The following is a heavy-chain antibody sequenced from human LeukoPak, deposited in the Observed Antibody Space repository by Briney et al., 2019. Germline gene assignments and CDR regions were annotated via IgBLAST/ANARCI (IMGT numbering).Heavy chain of an antibody. Sequence: PGGSLRLSCAASGLTFSSYWMHWVRQAPGKGLVWVSRINSDGSSTSYADSVKGRFTISRDNAKNTLYLQMNCLRAEDTAVYYCARGYYDSSGYYSDAFDIWGQGTMVTVSS. D-gene: IGHD3-22*01. CDR2: INSDGSST. CDR3: ARGYYDSSGYYSDAFDI. V-gene: IGHV3-74*01. J-gene: IGHJ3*02. CDR1: GLTFSSYW.